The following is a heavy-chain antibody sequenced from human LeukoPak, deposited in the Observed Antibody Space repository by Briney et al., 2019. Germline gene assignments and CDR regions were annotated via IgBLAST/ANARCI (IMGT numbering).Heavy chain of an antibody. J-gene: IGHJ4*02. CDR1: GFTFSSYS. Sequence: GGSLRLSCAASGFTFSSYSMNWVRQAPGKGLEWVSYISSSSSTIYYADSVKGRFTISRDNAKNSLYLQMNSRRDEDTAVYYCAREGRDYYGSGSYYAQVYYFDYWGQGTLVTVSS. CDR3: AREGRDYYGSGSYYAQVYYFDY. CDR2: ISSSSSTI. D-gene: IGHD3-10*01. V-gene: IGHV3-48*02.